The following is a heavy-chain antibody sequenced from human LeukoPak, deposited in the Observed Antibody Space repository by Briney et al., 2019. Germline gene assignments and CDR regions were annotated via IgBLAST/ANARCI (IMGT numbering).Heavy chain of an antibody. J-gene: IGHJ4*02. V-gene: IGHV3-21*01. CDR2: ITGSSSYI. CDR3: AKGGFWGMGATSADY. D-gene: IGHD1-26*01. CDR1: GFTFSTYY. Sequence: GGSLRLSCAASGFTFSTYYMNWVRQAPGKGLEWVSFITGSSSYIYYTDSVKGRFTISRDNSKNTLYLQMNSLRAEDTAVYYCAKGGFWGMGATSADYWGQGTLVTVSS.